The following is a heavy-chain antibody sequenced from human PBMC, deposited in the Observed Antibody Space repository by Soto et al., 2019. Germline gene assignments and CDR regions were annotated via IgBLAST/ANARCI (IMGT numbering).Heavy chain of an antibody. CDR1: GWSFSGYY. CDR2: INHSGST. V-gene: IGHV4-34*01. J-gene: IGHJ5*02. D-gene: IGHD3-16*01. CDR3: ARGGLMITFGKNWFDP. Sequence: SETLSLTCAFYGWSFSGYYRSWIRQPPGKGLEWIGEINHSGSTNYNPSLKSRVTISVDTSKNQFSLKLSSVTAADTAVYYCARGGLMITFGKNWFDPWGQGTLVTVSS.